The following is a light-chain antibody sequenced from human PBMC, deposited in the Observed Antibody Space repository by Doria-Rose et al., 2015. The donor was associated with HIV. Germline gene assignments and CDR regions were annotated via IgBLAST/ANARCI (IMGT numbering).Light chain of an antibody. CDR3: QQYYDTPS. CDR2: WAS. CDR1: QSLLSTSMNY. V-gene: IGKV4-1*01. Sequence: TQSRESLGMSLRERATLNCTSNQSLLSTSMNYLTWYQQKQGQPPKLSIYWASTRQSGVPARFSGSGSGTDFTLTISSLEAEDAAVYYCQQYYDTPSFGPGTTVDIK. J-gene: IGKJ3*01.